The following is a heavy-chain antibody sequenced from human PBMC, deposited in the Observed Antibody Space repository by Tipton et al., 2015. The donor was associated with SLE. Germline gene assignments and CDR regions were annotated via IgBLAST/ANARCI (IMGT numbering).Heavy chain of an antibody. D-gene: IGHD3-16*01. V-gene: IGHV4-59*12. CDR3: ARARAGDHYFDY. Sequence: TLSLTCTVSGGSISSYYWSWIRQPPGKGLEWIGYIYYSGSTNYNPSLKSRVTISVDTSKNQFSLKLSSVTAADTAVYYCARARAGDHYFDYWGQGTLVTVSS. CDR2: IYYSGST. J-gene: IGHJ4*02. CDR1: GGSISSYY.